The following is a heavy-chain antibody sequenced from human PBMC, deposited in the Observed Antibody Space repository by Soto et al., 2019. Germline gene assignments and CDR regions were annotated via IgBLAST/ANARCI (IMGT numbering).Heavy chain of an antibody. Sequence: QVQLVESGGGVVQPGRSLRLSCAASGFTFSSYGMHWVRQAPGKGLEWVAVISYDGSNEYYGDSVKGRFTISRDNSKNMVYLQMTSTRAKDTAVYYYAKQVYSGAGSYSVGCDVWGQGTLVTVSS. D-gene: IGHD3-10*01. CDR2: ISYDGSNE. J-gene: IGHJ4*02. CDR3: AKQVYSGAGSYSVGCDV. V-gene: IGHV3-30*18. CDR1: GFTFSSYG.